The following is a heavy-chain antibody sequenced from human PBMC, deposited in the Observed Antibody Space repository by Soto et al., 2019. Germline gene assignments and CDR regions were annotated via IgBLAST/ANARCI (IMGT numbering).Heavy chain of an antibody. CDR2: IYYSGST. J-gene: IGHJ4*02. D-gene: IGHD6-13*01. Sequence: QVQLQESGPGLVKPSETLSLTCTVSGGSISSYYWSWIRQPPGKGLEWIGYIYYSGSTNYNPSLKSRVTISVDTSKNQFSLKLSSVTAADTAVYYCARDSPPLYSSSWLSPGHFDYWGQGTLVTVSS. CDR3: ARDSPPLYSSSWLSPGHFDY. CDR1: GGSISSYY. V-gene: IGHV4-59*01.